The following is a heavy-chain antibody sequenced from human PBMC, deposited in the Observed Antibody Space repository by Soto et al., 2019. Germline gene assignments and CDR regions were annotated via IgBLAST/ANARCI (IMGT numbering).Heavy chain of an antibody. CDR3: AGGGDSYYYDSSGYQGGAFDI. CDR1: GYTFTSYY. CDR2: INPSGGST. V-gene: IGHV1-46*01. J-gene: IGHJ3*02. Sequence: GASVKVSCKASGYTFTSYYMHWVRQAPGQGLEWMGIINPSGGSTSYAQKFQGRVTMTRDTSTSTVYMELSSLRSEDTAVYYCAGGGDSYYYDSSGYQGGAFDIWGQGTMVTVSS. D-gene: IGHD3-22*01.